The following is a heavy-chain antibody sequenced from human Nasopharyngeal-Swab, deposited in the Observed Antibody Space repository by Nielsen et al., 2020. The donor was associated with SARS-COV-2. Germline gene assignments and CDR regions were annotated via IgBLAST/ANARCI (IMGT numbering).Heavy chain of an antibody. D-gene: IGHD2-15*01. Sequence: WIRQPPGKGLEWVSGISWNSGSIGYADSVKGRFTISRDNTKNSLYLQMNSLRAEDTALYYCAKVVAAHYYYYYGMDVWGQGTTVTVSS. J-gene: IGHJ6*02. CDR3: AKVVAAHYYYYYGMDV. V-gene: IGHV3-9*01. CDR2: ISWNSGSI.